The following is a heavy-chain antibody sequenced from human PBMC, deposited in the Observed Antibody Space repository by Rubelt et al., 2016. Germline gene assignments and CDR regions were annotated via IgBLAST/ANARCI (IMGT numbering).Heavy chain of an antibody. Sequence: QVQLVQSGAEVKKPGASVKVSCKVSGYTLTELSMHWERQAPGKGLEWMGGFDPEDGETIYAQKVQGRVTMTEETSTDTAYMELSSLRSEDTAVYYCRGIWGSYIDYWGQGTLVTVSS. D-gene: IGHD3-16*01. CDR2: FDPEDGET. J-gene: IGHJ4*02. V-gene: IGHV1-24*01. CDR3: RGIWGSYIDY. CDR1: GYTLTELS.